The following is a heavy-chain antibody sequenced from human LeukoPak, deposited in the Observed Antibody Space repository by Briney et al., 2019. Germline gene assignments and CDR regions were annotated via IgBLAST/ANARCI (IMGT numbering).Heavy chain of an antibody. V-gene: IGHV3-33*01. Sequence: GSLRLSCAASGFIFRNYGMHWVRQAPGKGLEWVAVIWYDGSNKYYVDSVKGRFTISRDNSKNTLYLQMNSLRAEDTAVYYCARGYGGNSGYFDYWGQGTLVTVSS. CDR1: GFIFRNYG. CDR3: ARGYGGNSGYFDY. CDR2: IWYDGSNK. D-gene: IGHD4-23*01. J-gene: IGHJ4*02.